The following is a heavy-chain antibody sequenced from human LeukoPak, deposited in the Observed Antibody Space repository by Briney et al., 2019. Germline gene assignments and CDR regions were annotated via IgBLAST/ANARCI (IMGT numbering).Heavy chain of an antibody. Sequence: GGSLRLSCAASGFTFSSYGMHWVRQAPGKGLEWVAVIWYDGSNKYFADSVKARFTISRDNSKDTLYLQMNSLRAEDTAVYYCARDRGTRVYYFYDMDVWGQGTTVTVSS. CDR1: GFTFSSYG. V-gene: IGHV3-33*08. J-gene: IGHJ6*02. CDR3: ARDRGTRVYYFYDMDV. D-gene: IGHD1-7*01. CDR2: IWYDGSNK.